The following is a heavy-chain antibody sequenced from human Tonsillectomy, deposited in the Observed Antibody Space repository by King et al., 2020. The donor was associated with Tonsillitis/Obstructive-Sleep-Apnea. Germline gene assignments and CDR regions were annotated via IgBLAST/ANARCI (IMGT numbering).Heavy chain of an antibody. CDR2: IYYNGRT. CDR3: ARRVIFGLVSNWFDT. CDR1: GGSISSSNYY. V-gene: IGHV4-39*01. Sequence: QLQESGPGLVKPTETLSLTCAVSGGSISSSNYYWGWIRQSPGLGLEWIGTIYYNGRTYYNPSLKSRVTISVDTSKNQFSLKLSSVIATDTAVYYCARRVIFGLVSNWFDTWGQGTLVIVSS. D-gene: IGHD3/OR15-3a*01. J-gene: IGHJ5*02.